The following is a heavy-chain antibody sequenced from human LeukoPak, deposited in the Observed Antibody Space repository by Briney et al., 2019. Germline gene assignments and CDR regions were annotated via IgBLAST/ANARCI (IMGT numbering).Heavy chain of an antibody. Sequence: SGTLSLTCALSVGSISVDDWCCVRPPPGEGLWCVGYIQYSGTTNYRPSPKTPVTISVDTSQNNFSLRLSSATAADTAVYCCAAGGPGLGYHFDYWGQGTLVTVSS. V-gene: IGHV4-59*08. D-gene: IGHD2-8*01. CDR1: VGSISVDD. CDR3: AAGGPGLGYHFDY. J-gene: IGHJ4*02. CDR2: IQYSGTT.